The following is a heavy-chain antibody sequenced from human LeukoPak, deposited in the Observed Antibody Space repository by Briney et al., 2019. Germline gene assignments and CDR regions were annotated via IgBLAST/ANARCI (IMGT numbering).Heavy chain of an antibody. CDR3: ASPRSYYDSSGYYIS. V-gene: IGHV4-61*01. CDR1: GGSVSSGSYY. Sequence: SETLSLTCTVSGGSVSSGSYYWSWIRQPPGKGLEWIGYNYYSGSTNYNPSLKSRVTISVDTSKNQFSLKLSSVTAADTAVYYCASPRSYYDSSGYYISWGQGTLVTVSS. CDR2: NYYSGST. J-gene: IGHJ5*02. D-gene: IGHD3-22*01.